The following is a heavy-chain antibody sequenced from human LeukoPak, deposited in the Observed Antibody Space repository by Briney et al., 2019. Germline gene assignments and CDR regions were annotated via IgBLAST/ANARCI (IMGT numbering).Heavy chain of an antibody. V-gene: IGHV3-43*02. CDR2: ISGDGGST. J-gene: IGHJ5*02. CDR3: ARYEQRPGVTASDP. Sequence: GGSLRLSCAASGFTFDDYAMHWVRQAPGKGLEWVSLISGDGGSTYYADTVKGRFTISRDNSKNSLYLQMNSLGVEDTAMYYCARYEQRPGVTASDPWSQGTLVTVSS. CDR1: GFTFDDYA. D-gene: IGHD2-21*02.